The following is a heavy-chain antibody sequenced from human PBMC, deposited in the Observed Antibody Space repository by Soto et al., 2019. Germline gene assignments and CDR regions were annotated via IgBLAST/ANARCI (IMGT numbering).Heavy chain of an antibody. D-gene: IGHD3-3*01. CDR1: GYNFAGYW. J-gene: IGHJ4*02. CDR3: ARGGVSTRTFDY. Sequence: PGESLKISCKGSGYNFAGYWIAWVRQTPGKGLALLGIIYPSDSDTRYRPSFQGQVTTSADKSISSAYLQWSSLSASDTAMYYCARGGVSTRTFDYWGQGTPVTVSS. CDR2: IYPSDSDT. V-gene: IGHV5-51*01.